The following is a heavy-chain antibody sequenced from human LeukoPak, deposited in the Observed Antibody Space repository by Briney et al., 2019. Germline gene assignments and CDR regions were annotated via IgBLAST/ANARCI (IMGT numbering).Heavy chain of an antibody. J-gene: IGHJ4*02. D-gene: IGHD3-16*01. Sequence: ASVKVSCKASGYTFTSYAMHWVRQAPGQRLEWMGWINAGNGNTKYSQKLQGRVTITRDTSASTAYMELSSLRSEDTAVYYCARFGAVGEFDYWGQGTLVTVSS. CDR1: GYTFTSYA. V-gene: IGHV1-3*01. CDR2: INAGNGNT. CDR3: ARFGAVGEFDY.